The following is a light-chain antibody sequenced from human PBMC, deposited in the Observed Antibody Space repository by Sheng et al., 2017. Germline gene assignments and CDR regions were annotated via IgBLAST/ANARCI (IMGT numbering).Light chain of an antibody. V-gene: IGKV1-27*01. CDR3: QKYNNALRT. CDR2: AAS. J-gene: IGKJ4*01. Sequence: ELTQSPLPVCVCGRQSHHHLPGESGHQDLVSWYQQXRGEGPKLLIYAASTLVSGVPXRFRGGGSGTDFTLTITNLQPDDFATYYCQKYNNALRTFGGGTTV. CDR1: GHQDL.